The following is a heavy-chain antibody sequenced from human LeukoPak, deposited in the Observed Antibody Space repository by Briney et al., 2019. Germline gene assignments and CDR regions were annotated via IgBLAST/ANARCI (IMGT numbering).Heavy chain of an antibody. CDR3: ARQRITMVRGVITPYFDY. Sequence: SQTLSLTCTVSGGSISSGSYYWSWIRQPAGKGLEWIGRIYTSGSTNYNPSLKSRVTISVDTSKNQFSLKLSSVTAADTAVYYCARQRITMVRGVITPYFDYWGQGTLVTVSS. V-gene: IGHV4-61*02. J-gene: IGHJ4*02. CDR1: GGSISSGSYY. CDR2: IYTSGST. D-gene: IGHD3-10*01.